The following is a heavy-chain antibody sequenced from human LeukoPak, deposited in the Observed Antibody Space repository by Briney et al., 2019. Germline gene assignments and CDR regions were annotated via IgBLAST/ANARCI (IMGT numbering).Heavy chain of an antibody. Sequence: GGSLRLSCAASGFTFSSYEMNSARQAPGKGLEWVSYISSSGSTIYYADSVRGRFTISRDNAKISLYLQMNGLRAEDTAVYYCARVLAARLSDYWGQGTLVTVSS. J-gene: IGHJ4*02. D-gene: IGHD6-6*01. V-gene: IGHV3-48*03. CDR1: GFTFSSYE. CDR3: ARVLAARLSDY. CDR2: ISSSGSTI.